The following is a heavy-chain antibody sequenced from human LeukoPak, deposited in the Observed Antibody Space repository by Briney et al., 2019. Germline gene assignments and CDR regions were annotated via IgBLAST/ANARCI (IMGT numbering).Heavy chain of an antibody. CDR1: GDTLSELT. CDR3: AAGGIYSLLDY. Sequence: ASVKVSCKVSGDTLSELTMHWVRQASGKGLEWMGGFDPGAGEILYAQQFQGRVTMTEDTSTDTAYMELTSLRSEDSGVYFCAAGGIYSLLDYWGQGTLVTVSS. CDR2: FDPGAGEI. D-gene: IGHD3-10*01. V-gene: IGHV1-24*01. J-gene: IGHJ4*02.